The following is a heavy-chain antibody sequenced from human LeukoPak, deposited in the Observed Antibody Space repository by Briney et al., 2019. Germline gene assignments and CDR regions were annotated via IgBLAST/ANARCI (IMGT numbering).Heavy chain of an antibody. J-gene: IGHJ4*02. Sequence: ASVKVSCKASGYTFTGYYMHWVRQAPGQGLEWMGWINPDSGGTNYAQKFQGRVTMTRDTSISTAYMELSRLRSDDTAVYYCATGLDSSGSFDYWGQGTLVTVSS. CDR3: ATGLDSSGSFDY. CDR1: GYTFTGYY. CDR2: INPDSGGT. D-gene: IGHD6-25*01. V-gene: IGHV1-2*02.